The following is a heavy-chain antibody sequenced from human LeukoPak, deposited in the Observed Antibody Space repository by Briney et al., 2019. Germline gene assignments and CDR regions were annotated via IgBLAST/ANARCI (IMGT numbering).Heavy chain of an antibody. CDR1: GFTFDDYA. Sequence: PGGSLRLSCAASGFTFDDYAMDWVRHAPGKGLEWVSGISWNSGSIGYADSVQGRFTISRHNAKNSLYLQMNSLRAEDTALYYCAKAPLEWLSDYFDCWGQGTLVTVSS. J-gene: IGHJ4*02. CDR2: ISWNSGSI. V-gene: IGHV3-9*01. D-gene: IGHD3-3*01. CDR3: AKAPLEWLSDYFDC.